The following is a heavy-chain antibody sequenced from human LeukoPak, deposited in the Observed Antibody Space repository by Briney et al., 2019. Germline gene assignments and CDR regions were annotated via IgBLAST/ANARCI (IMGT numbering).Heavy chain of an antibody. Sequence: GSLRLSCAASGFTFSSYEMNWVRQAPGKGLEWVSYISSSGSTIYYADSVKGRFTISRDNAKDSLYLQMNSLRAEDTAVYYCAREQYYYDSSGCVDYWGQGTLVTVSS. D-gene: IGHD3-22*01. CDR2: ISSSGSTI. CDR1: GFTFSSYE. J-gene: IGHJ4*02. V-gene: IGHV3-48*03. CDR3: AREQYYYDSSGCVDY.